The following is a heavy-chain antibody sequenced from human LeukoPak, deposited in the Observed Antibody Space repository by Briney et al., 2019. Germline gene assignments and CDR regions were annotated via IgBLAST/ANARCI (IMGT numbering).Heavy chain of an antibody. CDR3: ARMGWAYSTYARDWFDP. J-gene: IGHJ5*02. D-gene: IGHD4-11*01. V-gene: IGHV3-64*01. CDR2: ISSNGDST. CDR1: GFPLSRST. Sequence: GGSLRLSCAASGFPLSRSTMHWVRQAPGKGLESVSAISSNGDSTYYVKSVKGRFTISRDSSKNTLYLQMASLRPEDMAVYYCARMGWAYSTYARDWFDPWGQGTLVTVSS.